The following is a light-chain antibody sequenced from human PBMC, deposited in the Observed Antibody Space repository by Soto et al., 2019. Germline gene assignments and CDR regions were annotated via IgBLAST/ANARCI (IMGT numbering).Light chain of an antibody. CDR3: QQRQYWPPIT. CDR2: YAS. Sequence: EIVLKPSPATLSVSPRDRSTLSCSARQSVSSNLAWYQQKPGQAPRLLIYYASYRATGIPARFIGSGSGTDFTLTISSLEPEDFAVYYCQQRQYWPPITFGQGTLLDI. J-gene: IGKJ5*01. V-gene: IGKV3-11*01. CDR1: QSVSSN.